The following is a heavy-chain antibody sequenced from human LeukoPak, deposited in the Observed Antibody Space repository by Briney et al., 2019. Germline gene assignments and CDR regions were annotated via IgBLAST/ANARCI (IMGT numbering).Heavy chain of an antibody. CDR2: ISGSGSST. CDR1: GFTFSSYA. D-gene: IGHD3-9*01. Sequence: GGSLRLSCAASGFTFSSYAMSWVRQAPGKGLEWVSAISGSGSSTYYADSVKGRFTISRDNSKNTLYLQMNSLRAEDTAVYYCARDSSNDGYPWLASHYYYCMDVWGKGTTVTISS. J-gene: IGHJ6*03. CDR3: ARDSSNDGYPWLASHYYYCMDV. V-gene: IGHV3-23*01.